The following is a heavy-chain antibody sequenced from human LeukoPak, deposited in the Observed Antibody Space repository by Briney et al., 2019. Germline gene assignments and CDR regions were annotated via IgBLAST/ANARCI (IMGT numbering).Heavy chain of an antibody. V-gene: IGHV3-30*02. D-gene: IGHD1-1*01. CDR3: AKDPGLDWNYNYYYYMDV. J-gene: IGHJ6*03. CDR1: GFTFSSYG. Sequence: PGGSLRLSCAASGFTFSSYGMHWVRQAPGKGLEWVAFIRYDGSNKYYADSVKGRFTISRDNSKNTLYPQMNSLRAEDTAVYYCAKDPGLDWNYNYYYYMDVWGKGTTVTVSS. CDR2: IRYDGSNK.